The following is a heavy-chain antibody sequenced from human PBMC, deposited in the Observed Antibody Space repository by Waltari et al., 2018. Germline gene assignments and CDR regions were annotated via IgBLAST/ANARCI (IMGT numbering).Heavy chain of an antibody. CDR1: GYSISSGYY. D-gene: IGHD7-27*01. CDR3: ARLDLGHDAFDI. Sequence: QVQLQESGPGLVKPSATLSLTCAVSGYSISSGYYWGWVRQPPGKGREWIGRIYHSGSTYYNPSLKSRVTISVDTSKNQFSRKLSSVTAADTAVYYCARLDLGHDAFDIWGQGTMVTVSS. V-gene: IGHV4-38-2*01. CDR2: IYHSGST. J-gene: IGHJ3*02.